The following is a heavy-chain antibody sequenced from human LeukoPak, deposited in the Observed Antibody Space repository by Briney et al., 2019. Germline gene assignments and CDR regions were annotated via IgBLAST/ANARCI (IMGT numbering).Heavy chain of an antibody. J-gene: IGHJ5*01. CDR3: AKASDYGGNEFDC. Sequence: GGSLRLSCAASGFTFEHYGMHWVRHVPGKGLEWVSYITWNSGYKGYADSVKGRFAISRDNAKSSLYLQTNSLTGDDTAFYYCAKASDYGGNEFDCWGQGILVTVSS. D-gene: IGHD4-23*01. CDR2: ITWNSGYK. CDR1: GFTFEHYG. V-gene: IGHV3-9*01.